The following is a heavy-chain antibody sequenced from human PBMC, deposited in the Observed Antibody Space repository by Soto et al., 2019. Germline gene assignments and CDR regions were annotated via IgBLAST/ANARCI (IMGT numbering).Heavy chain of an antibody. D-gene: IGHD1-26*01. CDR2: INPNSGGT. CDR1: GYTFTGYY. J-gene: IGHJ4*02. Sequence: GASVKVSCKASGYTFTGYYMNWVRQAPGQGLEWMGWINPNSGGTNYAQKFQGRVTMTRDTSISTAYMELSRLRSDDTAVYYCARDRYYSGSYGSWGQGTLVTVSS. V-gene: IGHV1-2*02. CDR3: ARDRYYSGSYGS.